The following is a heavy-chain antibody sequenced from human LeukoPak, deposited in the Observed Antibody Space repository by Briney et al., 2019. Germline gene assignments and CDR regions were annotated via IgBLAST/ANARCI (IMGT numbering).Heavy chain of an antibody. V-gene: IGHV3-7*01. J-gene: IGHJ4*02. D-gene: IGHD3-22*01. CDR1: GFTFSSYG. CDR2: IKQDGSEK. CDR3: AREWDYYDSSGYYLDY. Sequence: GGSLRLSCAASGFTFSSYGMSWVRQAPGKGLEWVANIKQDGSEKYYVDSVEGRFTISRDNAKNSLYLQMNSLRAEDTAVYYCAREWDYYDSSGYYLDYWGQGTLVTVSS.